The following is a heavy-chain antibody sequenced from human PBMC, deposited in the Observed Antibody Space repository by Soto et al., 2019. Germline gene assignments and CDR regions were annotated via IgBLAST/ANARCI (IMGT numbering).Heavy chain of an antibody. CDR3: ARTQIYCSSTSCPIDY. D-gene: IGHD2-2*01. V-gene: IGHV4-31*03. Sequence: QVQLQESGPGLVKPSQTLSLTCTVSGGSISSGGYYWSWIRQHPGKGLEWIGYIYYSRSSYYNPSLKSRVTISVDTSKNQFSLKLSSVTSADTAVYYCARTQIYCSSTSCPIDYWGQGTLVTVSS. J-gene: IGHJ4*02. CDR2: IYYSRSS. CDR1: GGSISSGGYY.